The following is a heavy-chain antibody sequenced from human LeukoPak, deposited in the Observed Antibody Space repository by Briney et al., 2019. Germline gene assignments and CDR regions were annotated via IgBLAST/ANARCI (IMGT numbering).Heavy chain of an antibody. J-gene: IGHJ4*02. D-gene: IGHD3-9*01. V-gene: IGHV3-48*02. CDR2: INHNAEMI. CDR3: ARDHDWAFDL. Sequence: GGSLRLSCAASGFTFSNAWMSWVRQAPGKGLEWIAYINHNAEMIFYPDFVKGRFTISRDNPKKSLYLQMNALRYEDTAIYYCARDHDWAFDLWGQGTLVTVSS. CDR1: GFTFSNAW.